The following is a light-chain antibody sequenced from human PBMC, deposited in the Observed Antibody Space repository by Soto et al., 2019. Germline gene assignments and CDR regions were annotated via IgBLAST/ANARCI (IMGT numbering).Light chain of an antibody. J-gene: IGLJ1*01. CDR2: EVN. Sequence: QSALTQPPSASGSPGQSVTISCTGTRSDVGGYEYVSWYQQHAGKAPKLIIYEVNKRPSGVPDRFSGSKSGNTASLTVSGLQAEDEAEYYCCSYAGGTYFEVFGTGTQLTV. V-gene: IGLV2-8*01. CDR3: CSYAGGTYFEV. CDR1: RSDVGGYEY.